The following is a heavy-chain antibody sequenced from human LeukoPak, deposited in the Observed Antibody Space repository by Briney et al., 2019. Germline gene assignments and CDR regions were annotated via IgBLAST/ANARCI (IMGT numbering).Heavy chain of an antibody. J-gene: IGHJ4*02. CDR2: IDPDGTDL. Sequence: GGSLRLSCAVSGLTSRNSWMSWVRQAPGKGLGWVANIDPDGTDLYYMDSVKGRFTVSRDNAKNSLYLQMHSLRVEDTATYYCVRGSSSFWGQGTLVTV. CDR3: VRGSSSF. D-gene: IGHD2-2*01. CDR1: GLTSRNSW. V-gene: IGHV3-7*04.